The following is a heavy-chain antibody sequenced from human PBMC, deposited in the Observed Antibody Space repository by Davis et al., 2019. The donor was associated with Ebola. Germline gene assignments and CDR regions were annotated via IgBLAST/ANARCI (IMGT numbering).Heavy chain of an antibody. D-gene: IGHD3-3*01. J-gene: IGHJ4*02. Sequence: SLKISCAASGFTFDDYAMHWVRQAPGKGLEWVSGISWNSGSIGYADSVKGRFTISRDNAKNSLYLQMNSLRAEDTALYYCATSITIFGVGALGYWGQGTLVTVSS. CDR2: ISWNSGSI. CDR3: ATSITIFGVGALGY. CDR1: GFTFDDYA. V-gene: IGHV3-9*01.